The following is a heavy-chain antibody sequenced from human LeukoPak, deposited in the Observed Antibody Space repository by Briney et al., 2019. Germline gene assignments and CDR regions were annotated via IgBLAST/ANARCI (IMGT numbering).Heavy chain of an antibody. J-gene: IGHJ6*03. V-gene: IGHV4-61*02. Sequence: SETLSLTCTVSGGSISSGSYYWSWIRQPAGKGLEWIGRIYTSGSTNYNPSLKSRVTISVDTSKNQFSLKLSSVTAADTAVYYCARGRRGYYYYYYMDVWGKGTTVTVSS. CDR2: IYTSGST. CDR1: GGSISSGSYY. CDR3: ARGRRGYYYYYYMDV.